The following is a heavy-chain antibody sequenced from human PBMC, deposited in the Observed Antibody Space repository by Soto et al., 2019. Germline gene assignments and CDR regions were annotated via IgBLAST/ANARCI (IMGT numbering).Heavy chain of an antibody. J-gene: IGHJ6*02. D-gene: IGHD2-2*01. CDR3: ARGSTSCYECRALAWGFDYYGMDV. V-gene: IGHV1-2*04. CDR1: GYTFTGYY. CDR2: INPNSGGT. Sequence: QVQLVQSGAEVKKPGASVKVSCKASGYTFTGYYMHWVRQAPGQGLEWMGWINPNSGGTNYAQKFQGWVTMTRDTSISTAYMELSRLRSDDTAVYYCARGSTSCYECRALAWGFDYYGMDVWGQGTTVTVSS.